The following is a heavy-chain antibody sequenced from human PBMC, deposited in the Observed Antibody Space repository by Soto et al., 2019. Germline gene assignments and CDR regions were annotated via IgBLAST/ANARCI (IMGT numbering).Heavy chain of an antibody. J-gene: IGHJ4*02. CDR3: ARVNGLWMVND. V-gene: IGHV1-18*04. CDR2: ISTYNGKT. D-gene: IGHD5-18*01. CDR1: GYTFTSYG. Sequence: QIHLVQSGAEVKKPGASVKVSCKASGYTFTSYGISWVRQAPGQGLEWMGYISTYNGKTKYALELQGRVSMTTETSTSIAYMELRSLRSDDTAVYYCARVNGLWMVNDWGQGTLVTGSS.